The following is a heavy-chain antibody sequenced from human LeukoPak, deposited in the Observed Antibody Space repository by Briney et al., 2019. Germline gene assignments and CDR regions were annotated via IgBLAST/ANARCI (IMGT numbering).Heavy chain of an antibody. CDR3: AKGRYSNYGDNLDY. Sequence: GGSLRLSCAASGFTFSSYWMSWVRQAPGKGLEWVANINQDGSEKYYVDSVKGRFTISRDNAKNSLYLQMNSLRAEDTAVYYCAKGRYSNYGDNLDYWGQGTLVTVSS. V-gene: IGHV3-7*01. J-gene: IGHJ4*02. CDR1: GFTFSSYW. CDR2: INQDGSEK. D-gene: IGHD4-4*01.